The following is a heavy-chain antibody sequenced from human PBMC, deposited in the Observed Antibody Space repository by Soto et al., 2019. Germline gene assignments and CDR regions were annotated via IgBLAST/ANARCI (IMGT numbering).Heavy chain of an antibody. CDR1: GYTFTSYA. J-gene: IGHJ4*02. Sequence: ASVKVSCKASGYTFTSYAMHWVRQAPGQRLEWMGWINAGNGNTKYSQKFQGRVTITRDTSASTAYMELSSLRSEDTAVYYCARSSIAPRLFMYPFDYWGPGTLVTVSS. D-gene: IGHD6-6*01. CDR3: ARSSIAPRLFMYPFDY. V-gene: IGHV1-3*01. CDR2: INAGNGNT.